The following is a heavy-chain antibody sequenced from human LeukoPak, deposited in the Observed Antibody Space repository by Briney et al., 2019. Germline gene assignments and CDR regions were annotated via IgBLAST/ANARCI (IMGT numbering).Heavy chain of an antibody. J-gene: IGHJ2*01. CDR1: GFTLNTYW. V-gene: IGHV3-74*01. CDR2: VKEDGRET. CDR3: ARAKPADFDL. Sequence: GGSLRLSCVGSGFTLNTYWIHWVRQAPGKGLVWVSRVKEDGRETNYADSVKGRFTLSRDNAKNTVYLQMNNLRAEDTAVYHCARAKPADFDLWGRGTLVTVSS.